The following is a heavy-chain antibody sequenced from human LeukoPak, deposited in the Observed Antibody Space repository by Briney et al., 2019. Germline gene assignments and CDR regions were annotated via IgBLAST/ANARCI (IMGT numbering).Heavy chain of an antibody. Sequence: PGGSLRLSCAASGFTFSSYAMSWVRQAPGKGLEWVANIKQDGSETYYVDSVKGRFTISRDNAKNSLYLQMNSLRAEDTAVYYCARPLYDFWSGYYNNCFDPWGQGTLVTVSS. D-gene: IGHD3-3*01. CDR1: GFTFSSYA. V-gene: IGHV3-7*01. CDR2: IKQDGSET. CDR3: ARPLYDFWSGYYNNCFDP. J-gene: IGHJ5*02.